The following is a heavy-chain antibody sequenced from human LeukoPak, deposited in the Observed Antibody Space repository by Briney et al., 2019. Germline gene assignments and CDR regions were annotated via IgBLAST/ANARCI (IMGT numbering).Heavy chain of an antibody. J-gene: IGHJ4*02. V-gene: IGHV3-64*01. CDR1: GFTFSFYA. Sequence: GGSLRLSCAASGFTFSFYAMHWVRQAPGKGLEYVSTISPNGGTTYYANSVKGRFTISRDNSKHTLYLQMGSLRAEDMAVYYCARGRSNGYFGPLRWGQGTLVTVSS. CDR3: ARGRSNGYFGPLR. D-gene: IGHD6-25*01. CDR2: ISPNGGTT.